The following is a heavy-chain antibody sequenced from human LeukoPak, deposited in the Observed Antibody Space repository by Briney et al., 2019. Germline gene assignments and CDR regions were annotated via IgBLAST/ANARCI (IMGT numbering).Heavy chain of an antibody. CDR3: ARRRYYGSGPLMN. J-gene: IGHJ4*02. CDR2: IYYSGST. D-gene: IGHD3-10*01. CDR1: GGSISSSSYY. V-gene: IGHV4-39*07. Sequence: PSETLSLTCTVSGGSISSSSYYWGWIRQPPGKGLEWIGSIYYSGSTYYNPSLKSRVTISVDTSKNQFSLKLSSVTAADTAVYYCARRRYYGSGPLMNWGQGTLVTVSS.